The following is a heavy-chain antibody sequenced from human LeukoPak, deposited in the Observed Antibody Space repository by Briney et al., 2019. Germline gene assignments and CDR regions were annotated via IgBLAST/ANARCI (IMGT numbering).Heavy chain of an antibody. CDR2: IWYDGSNK. V-gene: IGHV3-33*01. Sequence: GGSLRLSCAASGFTSSSYGMHWVRQAPGKGLEWVAVIWYDGSNKYYADSVKGRFTISRDNSKNTLYLQMNSLRAEDTAVYYCASAGYSYGNDAFDIWGQGTMVTVSS. CDR3: ASAGYSYGNDAFDI. D-gene: IGHD5-18*01. CDR1: GFTSSSYG. J-gene: IGHJ3*02.